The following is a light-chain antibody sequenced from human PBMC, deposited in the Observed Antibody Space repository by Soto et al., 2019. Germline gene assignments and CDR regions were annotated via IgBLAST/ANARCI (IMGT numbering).Light chain of an antibody. V-gene: IGKV3-15*01. Sequence: IVMTQSPGTLSVFPGGSATLSCRASQTIDSNLAWYQQKAGQPPKLLIDWASTRASGVPDRFSGSGSGTDFTLTISSLQPEDSATYYCQQADSFPLSFGGGTKVEI. J-gene: IGKJ4*01. CDR2: WAS. CDR1: QTIDSN. CDR3: QQADSFPLS.